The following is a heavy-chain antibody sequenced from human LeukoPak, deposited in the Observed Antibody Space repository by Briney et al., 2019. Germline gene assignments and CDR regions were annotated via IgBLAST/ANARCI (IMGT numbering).Heavy chain of an antibody. CDR2: IKQDGSEE. Sequence: GGSLRLSCAASGFTFSSYWMSWVRQAPGKGLEWVANIKQDGSEEYYVDSVKGRFTISRDNAKNSLYLQMNSLRAEDTAVYYCARDYDFWSGYYTIYFDYWGQGTLVTVSS. J-gene: IGHJ4*02. CDR1: GFTFSSYW. D-gene: IGHD3-3*01. V-gene: IGHV3-7*01. CDR3: ARDYDFWSGYYTIYFDY.